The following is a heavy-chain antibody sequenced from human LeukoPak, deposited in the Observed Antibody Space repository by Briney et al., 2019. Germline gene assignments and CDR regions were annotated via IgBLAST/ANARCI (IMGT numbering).Heavy chain of an antibody. CDR2: MNPNSGNT. CDR3: ARGAYSSSSHYYYYYMDV. D-gene: IGHD6-6*01. CDR1: GYTFTSYD. V-gene: IGHV1-8*01. J-gene: IGHJ6*03. Sequence: ASVKVSCKASGYTFTSYDINWVRQATGQGLEWMGWMNPNSGNTGYAQKFQGRVTMTRNTSTSTAYMELSSLRSEDTAVYYCARGAYSSSSHYYYYYMDVWGKGTPVTVSS.